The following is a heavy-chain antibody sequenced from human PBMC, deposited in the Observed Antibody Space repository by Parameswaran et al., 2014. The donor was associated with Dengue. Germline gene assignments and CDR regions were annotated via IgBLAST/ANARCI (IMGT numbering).Heavy chain of an antibody. CDR2: ISRTSDDI. V-gene: IGHV3-21*06. CDR3: ARGAILTAYYLAHPFDL. Sequence: VRQAPGKGLEWVSSISRTSDDISYADSAKGRFIISRDNSKNSLYLRMDSLRAGDTAVYYCARGAILTAYYLAHPFDLWGQGTMVTVSS. D-gene: IGHD3-9*01. J-gene: IGHJ3*01.